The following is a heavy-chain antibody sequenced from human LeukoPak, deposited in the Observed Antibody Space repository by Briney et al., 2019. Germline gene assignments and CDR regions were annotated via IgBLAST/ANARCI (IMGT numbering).Heavy chain of an antibody. CDR2: INHSGGST. J-gene: IGHJ4*02. Sequence: ASVKVSCKASGYTFTSYYMHWVRQAPGQGLEWMGIINHSGGSTSYAQKFQCRVTMTRDTSTSTVYMELSSLRSEDTAVYYCARDPPYYDFWSGRNTPWDYWGQGTLVTVSS. V-gene: IGHV1-46*01. CDR3: ARDPPYYDFWSGRNTPWDY. CDR1: GYTFTSYY. D-gene: IGHD3-3*01.